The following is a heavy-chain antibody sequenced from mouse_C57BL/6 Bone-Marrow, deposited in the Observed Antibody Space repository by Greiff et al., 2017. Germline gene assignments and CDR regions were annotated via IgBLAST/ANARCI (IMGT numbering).Heavy chain of an antibody. V-gene: IGHV5-4*01. J-gene: IGHJ3*01. CDR3: ARDRGDYPWFAY. CDR1: GFTFSSYA. D-gene: IGHD2-4*01. Sequence: EVKLMESGGGLVKPGGSLKFSCAASGFTFSSYAMSWVRQTPEKRLEWVATISYGGSYTYYPDNVKGRFTISRDNAKNNLYLQMSHLKSEDTAMYYCARDRGDYPWFAYWGQGTLVTVSA. CDR2: ISYGGSYT.